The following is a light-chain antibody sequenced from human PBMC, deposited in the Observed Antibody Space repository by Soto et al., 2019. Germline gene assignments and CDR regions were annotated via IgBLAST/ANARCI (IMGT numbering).Light chain of an antibody. Sequence: QSALTQPASVSGSPGQSITISCTGTSSDIGTYNLVSWYQQHRGKAPKLMIYEVNKRPSGVSDRFSGSKSGNTASLTISGLQAEDEADYYCCSYAGSSTLYVFGTGTKVTVL. J-gene: IGLJ1*01. V-gene: IGLV2-23*02. CDR3: CSYAGSSTLYV. CDR1: SSDIGTYNL. CDR2: EVN.